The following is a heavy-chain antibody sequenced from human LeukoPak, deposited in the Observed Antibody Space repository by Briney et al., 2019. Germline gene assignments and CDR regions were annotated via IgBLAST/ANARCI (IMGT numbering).Heavy chain of an antibody. V-gene: IGHV3-21*01. Sequence: GGSLRLSCAASGFTFSSYSMNWVRQAPGKGLEWVSSTSSSSSYIYYADSVKGRFTISRDNAKNSLYLQMNSLRAEDTAVYYCARDEGSWHPFDTWGQGTMVTVSS. CDR3: ARDEGSWHPFDT. CDR1: GFTFSSYS. J-gene: IGHJ3*02. CDR2: TSSSSSYI. D-gene: IGHD6-13*01.